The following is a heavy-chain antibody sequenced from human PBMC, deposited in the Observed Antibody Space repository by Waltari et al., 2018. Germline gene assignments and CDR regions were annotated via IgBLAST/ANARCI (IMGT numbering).Heavy chain of an antibody. J-gene: IGHJ4*02. Sequence: QLQLQQSGPGLVKPSESLSLTCGVSGDSMSGNYWWSWVRQSPEKGLEWIGQIHRSGRTYYNPSLESRVSVSMDTSNNKFFLKLSSAIAADTAVYYCARDRGRGLYFDSWGQGTLVTVSP. CDR1: GDSMSGNYW. CDR3: ARDRGRGLYFDS. CDR2: IHRSGRT. V-gene: IGHV4-4*02. D-gene: IGHD2-15*01.